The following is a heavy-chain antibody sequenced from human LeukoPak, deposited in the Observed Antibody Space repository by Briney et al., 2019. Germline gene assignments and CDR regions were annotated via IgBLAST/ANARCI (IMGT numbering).Heavy chain of an antibody. CDR3: ARFSISWSYFDS. V-gene: IGHV4-59*01. J-gene: IGHJ4*02. CDR2: VFYSGST. D-gene: IGHD6-13*01. Sequence: SETLSLTCIVSGGSISNYYWNWIRQPPGKGLEWIGSVFYSGSTNYNPSLKSRVTISVDTSKNHVSLKLTSMAAADTAVYYCARFSISWSYFDSWGQGTLVTVSS. CDR1: GGSISNYY.